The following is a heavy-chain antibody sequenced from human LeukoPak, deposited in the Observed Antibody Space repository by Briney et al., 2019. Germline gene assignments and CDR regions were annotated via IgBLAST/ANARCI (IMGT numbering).Heavy chain of an antibody. V-gene: IGHV3-48*01. J-gene: IGHJ4*02. CDR2: ISMTSSTI. Sequence: GGSLRLSRAASGFTFSSYSMNWVRQAPGKGLEWISYISMTSSTIYYADSVKGRFTISRDNAKNSLFLQMNSLRAEDTAVYYCARASITMIVVVLIDYWGQGTLVTVSS. CDR1: GFTFSSYS. CDR3: ARASITMIVVVLIDY. D-gene: IGHD3-22*01.